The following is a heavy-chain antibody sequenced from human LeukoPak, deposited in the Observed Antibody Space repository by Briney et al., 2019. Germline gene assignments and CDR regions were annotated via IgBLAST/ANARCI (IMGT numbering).Heavy chain of an antibody. Sequence: GGSLRLSCAASGFTFSSYAMNWVRQAPGKGLEWVSSISSSSSYIYYADSVKGRFTISRDNAKNSLYLQMNSLRAEDTAVYYCARDLTGARDYWGQGTLVTVSS. V-gene: IGHV3-21*01. D-gene: IGHD1-26*01. CDR3: ARDLTGARDY. CDR2: ISSSSSYI. J-gene: IGHJ4*02. CDR1: GFTFSSYA.